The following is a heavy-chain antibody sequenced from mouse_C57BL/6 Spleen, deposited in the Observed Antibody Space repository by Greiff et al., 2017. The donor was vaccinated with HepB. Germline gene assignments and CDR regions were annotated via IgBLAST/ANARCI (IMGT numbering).Heavy chain of an antibody. J-gene: IGHJ3*01. CDR2: IEPSDSYT. D-gene: IGHD1-1*01. V-gene: IGHV1-69*01. Sequence: QVQLQQPGAELVMPGASVKLSCKASGYTFTSYWMHWVKQRPGQGLEWIGEIEPSDSYTNYSQKFKGKSTLTVDKSSSTAYMQLSSLTSEDSAVYYCAVLLRSFAYWGQGTLVTVSA. CDR3: AVLLRSFAY. CDR1: GYTFTSYW.